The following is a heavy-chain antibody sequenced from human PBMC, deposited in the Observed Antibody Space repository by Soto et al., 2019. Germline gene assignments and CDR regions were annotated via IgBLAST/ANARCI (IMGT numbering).Heavy chain of an antibody. CDR1: GGSISSSSYY. V-gene: IGHV4-39*01. CDR3: ARHCISTSCYALYYYYGMDV. Sequence: QLQLQESGPGLVKPSETLSLTCTVSGGSISSSSYYWGWIRQPPGKGLEWIGSIYYSGSTYYNPSLKSRVTISVDTSKNQFSLKLSSVTAADTAVYYCARHCISTSCYALYYYYGMDVWGQGTTVTVSS. CDR2: IYYSGST. J-gene: IGHJ6*02. D-gene: IGHD2-2*01.